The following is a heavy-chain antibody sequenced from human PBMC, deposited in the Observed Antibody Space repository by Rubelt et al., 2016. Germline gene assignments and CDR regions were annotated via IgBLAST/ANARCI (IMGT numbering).Heavy chain of an antibody. V-gene: IGHV3-48*04. J-gene: IGHJ4*02. CDR3: ARDRSQDIAAAKLVSY. D-gene: IGHD6-13*01. Sequence: GKGLEWVSYISSSSSSTIYYADSVKGRFTISRDNDKNSLYLQMNSLRAEDTAVYYCARDRSQDIAAAKLVSYWGQGTLVTVSS. CDR2: ISSSSSSTI.